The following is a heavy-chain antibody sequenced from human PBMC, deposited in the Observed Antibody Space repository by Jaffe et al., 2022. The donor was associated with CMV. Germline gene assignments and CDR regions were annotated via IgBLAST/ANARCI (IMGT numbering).Heavy chain of an antibody. CDR1: GFTFNYAW. CDR2: IKSKTDGGIT. CDR3: STTSIPAAEKLDYHFDY. Sequence: EVQLVESGGGLVKPGGSLRLSCAASGFTFNYAWMSWVRQGPGKGLEWVGRIKSKTDGGITDYAAPVKGRFTISRDDSKNTLYLQMNSLKTEDTAVYYCSTTSIPAAEKLDYHFDYWGQGVLVTVSS. V-gene: IGHV3-15*01. D-gene: IGHD6-13*01. J-gene: IGHJ4*02.